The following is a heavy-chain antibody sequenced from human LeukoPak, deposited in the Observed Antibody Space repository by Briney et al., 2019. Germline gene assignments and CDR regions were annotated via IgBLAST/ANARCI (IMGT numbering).Heavy chain of an antibody. V-gene: IGHV3-30*18. CDR1: GFTFSSYP. D-gene: IGHD1-1*01. CDR2: TSKDGSNK. CDR3: AKRGSDGRPYFLDY. J-gene: IGHJ4*02. Sequence: GRSLRLSCEASGFTFSSYPMHWVRQAPGKGLEWVAATSKDGSNKYYADSVRGRYTISRDTSKNTLYLEMNSLSGEDTAVYYCAKRGSDGRPYFLDYWGQGTLVTVSS.